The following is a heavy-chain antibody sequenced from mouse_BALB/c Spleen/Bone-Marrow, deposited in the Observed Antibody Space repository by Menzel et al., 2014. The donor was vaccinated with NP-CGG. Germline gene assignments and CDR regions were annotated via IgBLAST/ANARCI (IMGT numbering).Heavy chain of an antibody. CDR2: ISYRGST. J-gene: IGHJ4*01. CDR1: GDSITSGY. CDR3: ASYYYGSSYAMDY. V-gene: IGHV3-8*02. D-gene: IGHD1-1*01. Sequence: EVKVVESGPSLVKPSQTMSLSCSVTGDSITSGYWNWIRKFPGNKLEYMGYISYRGSTYYNPSLQSRITITRDTSNNQYYLQLNAVTTEDTATYYCASYYYGSSYAMDYWGQGTSVTVSS.